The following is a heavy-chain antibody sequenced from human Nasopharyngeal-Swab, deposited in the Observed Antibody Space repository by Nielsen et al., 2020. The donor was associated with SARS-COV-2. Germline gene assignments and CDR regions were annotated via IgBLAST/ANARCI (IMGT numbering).Heavy chain of an antibody. Sequence: GGSLRLSCAASGFTFSSYSMNWVRQAPRKGLEWVSSISSSSSYIYYADSVKGRFTISRDNAKNSLYLQMNSLRAEDTAVYYCAKDRGCSGGSCYVHWYFDLWGRGTLVTVSS. CDR3: AKDRGCSGGSCYVHWYFDL. J-gene: IGHJ2*01. V-gene: IGHV3-21*04. CDR1: GFTFSSYS. D-gene: IGHD2-15*01. CDR2: ISSSSSYI.